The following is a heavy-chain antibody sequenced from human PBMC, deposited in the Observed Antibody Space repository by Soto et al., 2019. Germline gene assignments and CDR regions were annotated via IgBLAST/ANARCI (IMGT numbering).Heavy chain of an antibody. V-gene: IGHV1-3*04. J-gene: IGHJ6*02. CDR3: ARRGDGMDV. CDR2: TNTGNGNT. D-gene: IGHD3-10*01. CDR1: GYTFTSYA. Sequence: QVQLVQSGAEEKKHGASVKVSCKASGYTFTSYAMTWVRQAPGQGLEWRGWTNTGNGNTKYSQKFQGRVTITRDTSASTGYMELSSVRSEDTAVYYCARRGDGMDVWGQGTTVTVCS.